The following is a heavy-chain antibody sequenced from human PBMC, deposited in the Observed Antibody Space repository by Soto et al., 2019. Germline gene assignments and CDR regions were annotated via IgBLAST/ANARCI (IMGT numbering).Heavy chain of an antibody. J-gene: IGHJ4*02. CDR1: GFSLSNYA. V-gene: IGHV3-23*01. D-gene: IGHD3-10*01. CDR2: ISGSGSNT. Sequence: PGGSLRLSCAVSGFSLSNYAMSWVRQAPGKGLEWVSAISGSGSNTYYIDSVKGRFTISRDRSKTTLFLQMNNLRAEDTAVYYCAKGGITLVRGSFDYWGKGALVTVSS. CDR3: AKGGITLVRGSFDY.